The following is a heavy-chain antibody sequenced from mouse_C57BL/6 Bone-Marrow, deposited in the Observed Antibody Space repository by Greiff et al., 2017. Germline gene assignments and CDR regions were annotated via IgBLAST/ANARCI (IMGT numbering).Heavy chain of an antibody. V-gene: IGHV14-4*01. Sequence: VQLQQSGAELVRPGASVKLSCTASGFNIKDDYMHWVKQRPEQGLEWIGWIDPENGDTEYASKFQGKATITADTSSNTAYLQLSSLTSEDTAVYYCTPFWYFDVWGTGTTVTFSS. CDR3: TPFWYFDV. J-gene: IGHJ1*03. CDR2: IDPENGDT. CDR1: GFNIKDDY.